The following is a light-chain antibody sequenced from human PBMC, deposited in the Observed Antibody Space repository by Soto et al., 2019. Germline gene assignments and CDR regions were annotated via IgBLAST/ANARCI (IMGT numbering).Light chain of an antibody. Sequence: QSVLTQPASVSGSPGQSITISCTGTSSDIDAYNYASWYQQHPGKAPKLMIYDVSNRPSGTSNRFSGSKSGNTASLTISGLQAEDEADYYCGSYTTSSNYVFGTGTQLTVL. CDR2: DVS. CDR1: SSDIDAYNY. CDR3: GSYTTSSNYV. V-gene: IGLV2-14*01. J-gene: IGLJ1*01.